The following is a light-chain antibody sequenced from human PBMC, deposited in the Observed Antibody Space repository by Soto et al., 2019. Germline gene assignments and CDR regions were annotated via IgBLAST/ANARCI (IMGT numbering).Light chain of an antibody. CDR1: QSVSSGY. CDR3: QQYGNSRA. CDR2: GAL. V-gene: IGKV3-20*01. J-gene: IGKJ1*01. Sequence: EIVLTQSPGTLSLSPGERATLSCRASQSVSSGYLAWYQLKPGQAPRLLIYGALSRATGIPDRFSGSGSGTDFTLTISRLEPEDSAVYYCQQYGNSRAFGQGTKVEI.